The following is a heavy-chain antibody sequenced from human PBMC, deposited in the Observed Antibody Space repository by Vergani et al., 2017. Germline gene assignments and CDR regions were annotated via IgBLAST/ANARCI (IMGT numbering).Heavy chain of an antibody. Sequence: QVQLVESGGGVVQPGRSLRLSCAASGFTFSSYGMHWVRQAPGKGLEWVAVISYDGSNKYYADSVKGRFTISRDNSKNTLYLQMNSLRAEDTAVYYCAKDRRYGSSTSCWTPGASTRHNYYYYGMDVWGQGTTVTVSS. D-gene: IGHD2-2*01. V-gene: IGHV3-30*18. CDR3: AKDRRYGSSTSCWTPGASTRHNYYYYGMDV. J-gene: IGHJ6*02. CDR2: ISYDGSNK. CDR1: GFTFSSYG.